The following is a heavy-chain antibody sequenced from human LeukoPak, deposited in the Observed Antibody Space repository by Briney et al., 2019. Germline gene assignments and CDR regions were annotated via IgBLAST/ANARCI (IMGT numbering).Heavy chain of an antibody. V-gene: IGHV1-18*01. CDR1: GYTFTSYG. CDR3: ARVHRGGNSYYYYYGMDV. J-gene: IGHJ6*02. CDR2: ISAYNGNT. D-gene: IGHD2-15*01. Sequence: ASVKVSCKASGYTFTSYGISWVQQAPGQGLEWTGWISAYNGNTNYAQKLQGRVTMTTDTSTSTAYMELRSLRSDDTAVYYCARVHRGGNSYYYYYGMDVWGQGTTVTVSS.